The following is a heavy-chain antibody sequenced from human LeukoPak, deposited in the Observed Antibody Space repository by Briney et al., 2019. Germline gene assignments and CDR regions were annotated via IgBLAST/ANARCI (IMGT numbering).Heavy chain of an antibody. CDR2: ISYDGSNQ. V-gene: IGHV3-30*18. CDR3: AKGIAAGGYYYYGMDV. Sequence: GGSLRLSCAAPGFTFSSYGMHWVRQDPGKGLEWVAVISYDGSNQYYAEFVKGRFPIYRDNSKNALYQQMNSLRAEDTAVYYYAKGIAAGGYYYYGMDVWGQGTTVTVSS. J-gene: IGHJ6*02. CDR1: GFTFSSYG. D-gene: IGHD6-13*01.